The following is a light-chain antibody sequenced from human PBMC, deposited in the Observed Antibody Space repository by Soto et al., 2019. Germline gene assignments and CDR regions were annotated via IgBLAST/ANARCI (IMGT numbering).Light chain of an antibody. V-gene: IGKV1-12*01. CDR2: AAS. CDR3: QQYYSYPRT. Sequence: DIQMTQSPSSVSASVGDRVTITCRASQDVDSWLAWYQQKPGKAPKLLIYAASTLQSGVPSRFSGSGSGTDFTLTISCLQSEDFATYYCQQYYSYPRTFGQGTKVDIK. CDR1: QDVDSW. J-gene: IGKJ1*01.